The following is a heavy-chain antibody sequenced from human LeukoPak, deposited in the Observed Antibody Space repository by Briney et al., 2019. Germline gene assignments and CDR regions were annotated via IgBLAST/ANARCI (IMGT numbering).Heavy chain of an antibody. J-gene: IGHJ4*02. D-gene: IGHD3-16*02. CDR3: ARSSYDYVWGSYRPTWFDY. V-gene: IGHV1-46*01. CDR2: INPSGGST. Sequence: ASVKVSCKASGYTFTSYYMHWMRQAPGQGLEWMGIINPSGGSTSYAQKFQGRVTMTRDTSTSTVYMELSSLRSEDTAVYYCARSSYDYVWGSYRPTWFDYWGQGTLVTVSS. CDR1: GYTFTSYY.